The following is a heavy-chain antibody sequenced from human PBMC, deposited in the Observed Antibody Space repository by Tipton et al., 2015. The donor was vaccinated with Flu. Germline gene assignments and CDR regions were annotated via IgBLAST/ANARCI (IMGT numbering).Heavy chain of an antibody. CDR2: ISSSGSAI. J-gene: IGHJ4*02. CDR1: GFTFSTYE. CDR3: ARGRYCSGGRCYYDY. V-gene: IGHV3-48*03. D-gene: IGHD2-15*01. Sequence: SLRLSCAASGFTFSTYEMNWVRQGTGKGLEWVSDISSSGSAIYYADSVKGRFTISRDNAKNSLYLQMNSLRAEDTAVYYCARGRYCSGGRCYYDYWGQGTLVTVSS.